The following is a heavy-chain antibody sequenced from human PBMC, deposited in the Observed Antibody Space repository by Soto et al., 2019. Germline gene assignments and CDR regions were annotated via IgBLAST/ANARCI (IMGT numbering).Heavy chain of an antibody. CDR1: GFSFSSYW. J-gene: IGHJ4*02. V-gene: IGHV3-74*01. CDR2: INTDGSST. CDR3: ARAQWPHTFDH. Sequence: EVQLVESGGGLAQPGGSLRLSCAASGFSFSSYWMHWVRQAPGEGPAWVSRINTDGSSTDYTDSVKGRFTISRDNAKKVLYLQMNRLRFEDTGVYFCARAQWPHTFDHWGQGNLVTVSS. D-gene: IGHD6-19*01.